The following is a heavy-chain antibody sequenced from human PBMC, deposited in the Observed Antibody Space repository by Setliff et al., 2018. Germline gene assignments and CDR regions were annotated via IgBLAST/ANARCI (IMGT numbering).Heavy chain of an antibody. V-gene: IGHV3-7*01. CDR1: GFTFSSYW. CDR3: ARRWGPDYCSGGTCFFDY. J-gene: IGHJ4*02. D-gene: IGHD2-15*01. Sequence: PGGSLRLSCAASGFTFSSYWMSWVRQAPGKGLEWVANIKQDGSEKYYVDSVKGRFTISRDNARNSLYLQMNSLRAEDTAIYYCARRWGPDYCSGGTCFFDYWGQGTLVTVLL. CDR2: IKQDGSEK.